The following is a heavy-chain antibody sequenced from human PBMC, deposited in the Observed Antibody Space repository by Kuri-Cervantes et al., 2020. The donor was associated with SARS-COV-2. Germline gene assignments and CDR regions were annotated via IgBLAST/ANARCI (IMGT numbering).Heavy chain of an antibody. CDR1: GGSISSYY. CDR2: IYHSGST. CDR3: ARALKGQIDAFDI. J-gene: IGHJ3*02. V-gene: IGHV4-38-2*02. Sequence: GSLRLSCTVSGGSISSYYWSWIRQPPGKGQEWIGSIYHSGSTYYNPYLKSRVTISVDTSKTQFSLRLSSLTAADTAVYYCARALKGQIDAFDIWGQGTMVTVSS.